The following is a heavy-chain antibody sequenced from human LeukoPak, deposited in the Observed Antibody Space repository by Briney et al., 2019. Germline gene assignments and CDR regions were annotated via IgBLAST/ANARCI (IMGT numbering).Heavy chain of an antibody. CDR2: IIPIFGTA. CDR3: ARERYSSSWSTNWFDP. Sequence: ASVKVSCKASGYTFTSYGISWVRQAPGQGLEWMGGIIPIFGTANYAQKFQGRVTITTDESTSTAYMELSSLRSEDTAVYYCARERYSSSWSTNWFDPWGQGTLVTVSS. D-gene: IGHD6-13*01. J-gene: IGHJ5*02. CDR1: GYTFTSYG. V-gene: IGHV1-69*05.